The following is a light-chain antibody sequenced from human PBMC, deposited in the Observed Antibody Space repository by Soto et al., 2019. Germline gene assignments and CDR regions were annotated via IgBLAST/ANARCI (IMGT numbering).Light chain of an antibody. V-gene: IGLV1-51*01. CDR1: SSNIGGNS. Sequence: QSVLTQPPSVSAAPGQKGTISCSGSSSNIGGNSVSWYQQLPGTAPKLLIYDDNKRPSGIPDRFSGSKSGTSATLGITGLQTGDEADYYCGSWDSSLSAYVFGTGTKVTVL. J-gene: IGLJ1*01. CDR3: GSWDSSLSAYV. CDR2: DDN.